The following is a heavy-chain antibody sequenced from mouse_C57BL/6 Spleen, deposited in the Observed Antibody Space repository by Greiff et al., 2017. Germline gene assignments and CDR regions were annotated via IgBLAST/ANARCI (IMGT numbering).Heavy chain of an antibody. D-gene: IGHD3-2*02. CDR2: IYPGSGST. J-gene: IGHJ2*01. Sequence: VQLQQPGAELVKPGASVKMSCKASGYTFTSYWITWVKQRPGQGLEWIGDIYPGSGSTNYNEKFKSKATLTVDTSSSTAYMQLSSLTSEDSAVYYCAREGAAQALYYFDYWGQGTTLTVSS. CDR1: GYTFTSYW. V-gene: IGHV1-55*01. CDR3: AREGAAQALYYFDY.